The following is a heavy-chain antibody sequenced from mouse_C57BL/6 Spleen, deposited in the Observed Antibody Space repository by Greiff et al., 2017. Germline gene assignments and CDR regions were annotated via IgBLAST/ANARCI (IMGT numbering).Heavy chain of an antibody. D-gene: IGHD1-1*01. J-gene: IGHJ2*01. CDR1: GYTFTSYW. Sequence: VQLQQPGAELVKPGASVKLSCKASGYTFTSYWMQWVQQRPGQGLEWIGEFDPSDSYTNYNQKLKGKATLTVDTSSSTAYMQLSSLTSEATAVYYCARSTYGSNYGDNWGQGTTLTVSS. CDR3: ARSTYGSNYGDN. CDR2: FDPSDSYT. V-gene: IGHV1-50*01.